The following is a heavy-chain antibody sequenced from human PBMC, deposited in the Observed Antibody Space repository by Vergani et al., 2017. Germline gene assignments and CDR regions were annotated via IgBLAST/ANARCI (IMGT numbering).Heavy chain of an antibody. J-gene: IGHJ4*02. D-gene: IGHD5-24*01. V-gene: IGHV3-23*01. CDR1: GFTFSSYA. CDR3: AKLRDCYNXLDY. CDR2: ISGSGGST. Sequence: EVQLLESGGGLVQPGGSLRLSCAASGFTFSSYAMSWVRQAPGKGLEWVSVISGSGGSTDYADSVKGRFTISRDNSKNKLYLQMNSLRAEDTAVYYCAKLRDCYNXLDYWGQGTLVTVSS.